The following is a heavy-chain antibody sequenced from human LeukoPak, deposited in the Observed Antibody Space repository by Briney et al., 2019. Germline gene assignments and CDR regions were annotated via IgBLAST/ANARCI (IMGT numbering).Heavy chain of an antibody. CDR3: ARRLPYYGMDV. V-gene: IGHV3-48*03. CDR2: VTASGSAI. Sequence: GGSLRLSCAAFGFTLSSYEMTWVRQAPGKGLEWVGRVTASGSAIYNADSVKGRLTISRDNAENSVYLQMHSLRAEDTAAYYCARRLPYYGMDVWGQGTTVTVSS. J-gene: IGHJ6*02. CDR1: GFTLSSYE.